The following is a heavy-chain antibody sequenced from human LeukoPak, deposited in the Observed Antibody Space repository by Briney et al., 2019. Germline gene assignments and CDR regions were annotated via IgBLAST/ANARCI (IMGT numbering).Heavy chain of an antibody. Sequence: PSETLSLTCTVSGGSIRSSSYYWGWIRQPPGQGLEWIGNINYSGNTYYKQSLESRVTVSVDTSKNQFSLKLNSVTAADTAVYYCARVLSSGHPRWFDLWGQRTRVTVSS. V-gene: IGHV4-39*01. J-gene: IGHJ5*02. CDR1: GGSIRSSSYY. D-gene: IGHD3-10*01. CDR2: INYSGNT. CDR3: ARVLSSGHPRWFDL.